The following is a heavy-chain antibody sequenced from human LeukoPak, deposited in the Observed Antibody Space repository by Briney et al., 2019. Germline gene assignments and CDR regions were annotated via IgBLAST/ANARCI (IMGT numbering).Heavy chain of an antibody. D-gene: IGHD5-12*01. CDR3: AKIPSATENFDY. J-gene: IGHJ4*02. Sequence: GGSLRLSCAASGFTLSNYWMHWVRQAPGKGLIWVSRINSDGSTTTYADSVKGRFTISRGNAKNTLYLQMDSLRAEDTAIYYCAKIPSATENFDYWGQGTLVMVSS. CDR1: GFTLSNYW. CDR2: INSDGSTT. V-gene: IGHV3-74*01.